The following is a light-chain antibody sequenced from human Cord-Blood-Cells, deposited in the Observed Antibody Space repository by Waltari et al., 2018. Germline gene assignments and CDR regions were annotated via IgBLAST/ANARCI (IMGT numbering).Light chain of an antibody. CDR3: CTYAGSSTWV. J-gene: IGLJ3*02. V-gene: IGLV2-23*01. CDR2: EGS. Sequence: QSALTQPASVSGSPGRPTTISCPGTSRDVGGSNLVSWYQPHPGKAPKLMMYEGSKRPSGVSNRFSGSKSGNTASRTISGLQAEDEADYYCCTYAGSSTWVFGGGTKLTVL. CDR1: SRDVGGSNL.